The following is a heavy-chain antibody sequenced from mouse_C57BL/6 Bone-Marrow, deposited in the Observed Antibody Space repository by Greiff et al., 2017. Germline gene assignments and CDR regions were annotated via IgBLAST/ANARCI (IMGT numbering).Heavy chain of an antibody. CDR3: AKKDYYGRSYEAMDY. CDR2: LWRGGST. J-gene: IGHJ4*01. V-gene: IGHV2-5*01. CDR1: GFSLTSYG. Sequence: VQLQESGPGLVQPSQSLSITCTVSGFSLTSYGVHWVRQSPGTGLEWLGVLWRGGSTDYNAAFMSRLSITKDNSKSQVFFKMNSLQADDTAIYYCAKKDYYGRSYEAMDYWGQGTSITVSS. D-gene: IGHD1-1*01.